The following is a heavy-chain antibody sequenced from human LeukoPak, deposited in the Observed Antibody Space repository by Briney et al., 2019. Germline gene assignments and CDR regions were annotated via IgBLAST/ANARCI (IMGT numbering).Heavy chain of an antibody. V-gene: IGHV4-38-2*02. CDR1: GYSISSGYY. CDR2: IYHSGST. CDR3: ARQYISGWFFDY. Sequence: SETLSLTCTVSGYSISSGYYWGWIRQPPGKGLEWIGNIYHSGSTYYNPSLKSRVTISVDTSKNQFSLKLSSVTAADTAVYYCARQYISGWFFDYWGQGALVTVYS. J-gene: IGHJ4*02. D-gene: IGHD6-19*01.